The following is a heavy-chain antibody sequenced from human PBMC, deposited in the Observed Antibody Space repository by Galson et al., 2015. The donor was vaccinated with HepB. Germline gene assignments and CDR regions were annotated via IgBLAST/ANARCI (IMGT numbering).Heavy chain of an antibody. CDR1: GYTFTSYA. V-gene: IGHV7-4-1*02. Sequence: SVKVSCKSSGYTFTSYAMNWVRQAPGQGLEWMGWINTNTGNTTYAQCFTGRFVFTLDTSVNAAYRQISSLKAEDTAVYDCARALAVAGYSPVPDYWGQGTLVTVSS. J-gene: IGHJ4*02. CDR3: ARALAVAGYSPVPDY. D-gene: IGHD6-19*01. CDR2: INTNTGNT.